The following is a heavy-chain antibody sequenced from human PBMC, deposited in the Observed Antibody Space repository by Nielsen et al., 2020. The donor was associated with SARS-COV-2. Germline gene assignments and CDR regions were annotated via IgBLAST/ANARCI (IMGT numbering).Heavy chain of an antibody. V-gene: IGHV4-34*01. CDR2: ILHSGFT. J-gene: IGHJ6*02. Sequence: SETLSLTCAISGGSLNEHDWNWIRQPPGRGLEWLGEILHSGFTNNNPSLTTRLIISSDKSKNQFSLRLRSVTAADTAIYYCARGRDTTTNSYLDVWGQGTTVTVSS. D-gene: IGHD4-17*01. CDR1: GGSLNEHD. CDR3: ARGRDTTTNSYLDV.